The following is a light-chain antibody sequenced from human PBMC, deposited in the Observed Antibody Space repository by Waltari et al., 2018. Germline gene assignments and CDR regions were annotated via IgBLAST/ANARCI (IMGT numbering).Light chain of an antibody. CDR3: MQALQTPWT. V-gene: IGKV2-28*01. CDR1: QSLLHSNGYND. CDR2: LGS. J-gene: IGKJ1*01. Sequence: DIVMTQSPLSLPVTPGEPASISCRSSQSLLHSNGYNDLDWSLRKPGQSPQLLIYLGSNRASGVPDRFSGSGSGTDFTLKISRVGAEDVGVYYCMQALQTPWTFGQGTKVEIK.